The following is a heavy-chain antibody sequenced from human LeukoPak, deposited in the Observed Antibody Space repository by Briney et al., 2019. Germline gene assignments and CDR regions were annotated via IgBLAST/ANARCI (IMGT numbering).Heavy chain of an antibody. CDR2: IYSGGST. V-gene: IGHV3-53*01. CDR3: AREVRGVSDY. Sequence: GGSPRLSCAASGFTVSSNYMSWVRQAPRKGLEWVSVIYSGGSTYYADSVKGRFTISRDNSKNTLYLQMNSLRAEDTAVYYCAREVRGVSDYWGQGTLVTVSS. J-gene: IGHJ4*02. D-gene: IGHD3-10*01. CDR1: GFTVSSNY.